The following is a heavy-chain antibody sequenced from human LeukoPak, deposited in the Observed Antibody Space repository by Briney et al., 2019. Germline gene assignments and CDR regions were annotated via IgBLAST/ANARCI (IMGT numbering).Heavy chain of an antibody. CDR1: GYTLTDYY. Sequence: GASVKVSCKASGYTLTDYYMHWVRQAPGQGLEWMGWISPNSGGTNYAQNFQGRVTMTRDTSVSTAYMELSSLRSDDTAVYYCARDEVGIFDYWGQGTLVTVSS. CDR3: ARDEVGIFDY. V-gene: IGHV1-2*02. J-gene: IGHJ4*02. CDR2: ISPNSGGT. D-gene: IGHD1-26*01.